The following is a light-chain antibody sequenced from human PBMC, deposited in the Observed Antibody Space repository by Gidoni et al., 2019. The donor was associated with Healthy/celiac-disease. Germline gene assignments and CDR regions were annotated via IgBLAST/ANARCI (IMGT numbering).Light chain of an antibody. Sequence: QSVLTQPPSASGTLGQRVTISRSGSSSNIGSNTVNWYQQLPGTAPKLLIYSNNQRPSGVPDRFSGSKSGTSASLAISGLQSEDEADYYCAAWDDSLNGPVFGGGTKLTVL. V-gene: IGLV1-44*01. J-gene: IGLJ2*01. CDR1: SSNIGSNT. CDR2: SNN. CDR3: AAWDDSLNGPV.